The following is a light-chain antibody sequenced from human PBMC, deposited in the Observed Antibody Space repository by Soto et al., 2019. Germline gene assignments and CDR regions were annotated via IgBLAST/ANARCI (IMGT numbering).Light chain of an antibody. V-gene: IGKV3-20*01. CDR2: GAS. Sequence: EIVLTQSPGTLSLSPGERATLSCRASPSVSSSYLAWYQQKPGQAPRLLIYGASSRATGIPDRFSGSGSGTDFTLTISRLEPDDFAVYYCQQYGSTFGQGTKVEIK. CDR3: QQYGST. J-gene: IGKJ1*01. CDR1: PSVSSSY.